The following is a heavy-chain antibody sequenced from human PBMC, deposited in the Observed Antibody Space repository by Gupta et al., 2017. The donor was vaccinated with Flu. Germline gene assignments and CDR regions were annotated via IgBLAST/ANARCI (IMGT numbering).Heavy chain of an antibody. CDR1: TFSSYN. Sequence: TFSSYNMNWVRQAPGKGLEWVSYISSSSSTIYYADSVKGRFTISRDNAKNSLYLQMNSLRAEDTAVYYCARAFGTMTTVVTGPTDYWGQGT. V-gene: IGHV3-48*01. CDR3: ARAFGTMTTVVTGPTDY. CDR2: ISSSSSTI. D-gene: IGHD4-17*01. J-gene: IGHJ4*02.